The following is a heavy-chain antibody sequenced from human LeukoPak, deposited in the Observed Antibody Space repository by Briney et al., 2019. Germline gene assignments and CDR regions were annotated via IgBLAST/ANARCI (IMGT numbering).Heavy chain of an antibody. CDR2: IYYSGST. Sequence: PSETLSLTCTVSGGSISSYYWSWIRQPPGKGLEWIGYIYYSGSTNYNPSLESRVTISVDTSKNQFSLKLSSVTAADTAVYYCARGPLNYGSGSYGGMDVWGQGTTVTVSS. CDR1: GGSISSYY. D-gene: IGHD3-10*01. V-gene: IGHV4-59*01. J-gene: IGHJ6*02. CDR3: ARGPLNYGSGSYGGMDV.